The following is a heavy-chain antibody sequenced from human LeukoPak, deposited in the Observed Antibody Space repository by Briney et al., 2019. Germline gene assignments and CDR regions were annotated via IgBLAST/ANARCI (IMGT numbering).Heavy chain of an antibody. Sequence: GASVKVSCKASGYTFTSYYIFWVRQAPGQGLEWMGIIDPRTGSTSYSQKFQGRVTMTRVMSTSTVYMELSSLRSEDTALYYCARGVHVRVYDSNPHYGHYWGQGTLVTVSS. CDR3: ARGVHVRVYDSNPHYGHY. CDR1: GYTFTSYY. V-gene: IGHV1-46*01. J-gene: IGHJ4*02. D-gene: IGHD3-22*01. CDR2: IDPRTGST.